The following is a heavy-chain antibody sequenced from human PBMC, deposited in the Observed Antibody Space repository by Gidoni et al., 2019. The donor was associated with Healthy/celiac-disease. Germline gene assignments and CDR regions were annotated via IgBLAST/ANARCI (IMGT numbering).Heavy chain of an antibody. J-gene: IGHJ5*02. CDR1: GFTFSSYA. CDR3: AKAYIVVVTAIPGWFDP. D-gene: IGHD2-21*02. Sequence: EVQLLESGGGLVQPGGSLRLSCAASGFTFSSYAMSWVRQAPGKGLEWVSAISGSGGSTYYADSVKGRFTISRDNSKNTLYLQMNSLRAEDTAVYYCAKAYIVVVTAIPGWFDPWGQGTLVTVSS. CDR2: ISGSGGST. V-gene: IGHV3-23*01.